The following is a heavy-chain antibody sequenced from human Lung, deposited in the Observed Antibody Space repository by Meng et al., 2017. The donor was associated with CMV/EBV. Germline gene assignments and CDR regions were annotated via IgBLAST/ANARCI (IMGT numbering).Heavy chain of an antibody. CDR2: INHSGST. D-gene: IGHD3-3*01. CDR1: GGSFSGYY. CDR3: ARGWRFLEWLSRRKYYFDY. J-gene: IGHJ4*02. Sequence: SXTLSLXCAVYGGSFSGYYWSWIRQPPGKGLEWIGEINHSGSTNYNPSLKSRVTISVDTSKNQFSLKLSSVTAADTAVYYCARGWRFLEWLSRRKYYFDYWGQGTLVTVSS. V-gene: IGHV4-34*01.